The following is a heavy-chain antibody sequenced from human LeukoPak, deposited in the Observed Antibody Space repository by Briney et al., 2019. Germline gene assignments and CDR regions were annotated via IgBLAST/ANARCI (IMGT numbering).Heavy chain of an antibody. J-gene: IGHJ5*02. D-gene: IGHD3-3*01. V-gene: IGHV4-34*01. CDR1: GGSFSGYY. CDR3: ARADYDFWSGPGRWFDP. CDR2: INHSGST. Sequence: SETLSLTCAVYGGSFSGYYWSWIRQPPGKGLEWIGEINHSGSTNYNPSLKSRVTISVNTSKNQFSLKLSSVTAADTAVYYCARADYDFWSGPGRWFDPWGQGTLVTVSS.